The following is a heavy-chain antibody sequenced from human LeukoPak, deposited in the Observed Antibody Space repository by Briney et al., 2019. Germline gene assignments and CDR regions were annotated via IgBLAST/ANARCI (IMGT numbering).Heavy chain of an antibody. V-gene: IGHV1-18*01. CDR3: ARAHTYYYDSSGYHNWFDP. D-gene: IGHD3-22*01. CDR1: GYTSTSYG. CDR2: ISAYNGNT. Sequence: ASVKVSCKASGYTSTSYGISWVRQAPGQGLEWMGWISAYNGNTNYAQKLQGRVTMTTDTSTSTAYMELRSLRSDDTAVYYCARAHTYYYDSSGYHNWFDPWGQGTLVTVSS. J-gene: IGHJ5*02.